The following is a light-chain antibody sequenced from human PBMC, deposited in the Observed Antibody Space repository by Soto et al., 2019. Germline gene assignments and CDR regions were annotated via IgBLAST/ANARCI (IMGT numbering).Light chain of an antibody. CDR2: EVT. CDR1: SSDVGGYNY. CDR3: ASYAGSNNVI. Sequence: QSVLTQPPSASGSPGQSVTISCTGTSSDVGGYNYVSWYLQVPGKAPKLMIYEVTKRPSGVPDRFSGSKSGNTASLTVSGLQAEDEADYFCASYAGSNNVIFGGGTKLTVL. V-gene: IGLV2-8*01. J-gene: IGLJ2*01.